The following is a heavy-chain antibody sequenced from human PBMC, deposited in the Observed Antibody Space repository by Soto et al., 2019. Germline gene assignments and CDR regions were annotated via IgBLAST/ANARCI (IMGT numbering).Heavy chain of an antibody. D-gene: IGHD3-9*01. Sequence: GSLRLSCAASGFTVSSNYMSWVRQAPGKGLEWVSVIYIGGSTYYADSVKGRFTISRDNSKNTLYLQMNSLRAEDTAVYYCARGARYFDWLLNGYYYYYYMDVWGKGTTVTVSS. J-gene: IGHJ6*03. CDR1: GFTVSSNY. CDR3: ARGARYFDWLLNGYYYYYYMDV. V-gene: IGHV3-66*01. CDR2: IYIGGST.